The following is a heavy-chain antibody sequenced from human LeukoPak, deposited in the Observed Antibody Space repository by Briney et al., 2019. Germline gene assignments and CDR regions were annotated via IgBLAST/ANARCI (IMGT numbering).Heavy chain of an antibody. CDR1: GDSVSSNSAA. CDR3: ARDLSRYSSSWYGGWYFDL. CDR2: TYYRSKWYN. Sequence: SQTLSLTCALSGDSVSSNSAASNWIRQSPSRGLEWLVRTYYRSKWYNDYAVSVKSRITINPDTSKNQFSLQLNSVTPEDTAVYYCARDLSRYSSSWYGGWYFDLWGRDTLVTVSS. V-gene: IGHV6-1*01. J-gene: IGHJ2*01. D-gene: IGHD6-13*01.